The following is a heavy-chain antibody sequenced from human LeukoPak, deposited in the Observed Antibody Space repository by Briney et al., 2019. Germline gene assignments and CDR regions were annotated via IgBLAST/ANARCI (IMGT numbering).Heavy chain of an antibody. V-gene: IGHV3-48*01. CDR2: ISTSGTTI. J-gene: IGHJ4*02. CDR3: AREWPYSICWSCLVF. Sequence: PGGSLRLSCAASGFTLNTYGVTWVRQAPGKGLEWVSYISTSGTTIYYADCVKGRFTISRDNVKNSLSLQMDCLRAEDTAVYYCAREWPYSICWSCLVFWGQETLVSVSP. CDR1: GFTLNTYG. D-gene: IGHD6-19*01.